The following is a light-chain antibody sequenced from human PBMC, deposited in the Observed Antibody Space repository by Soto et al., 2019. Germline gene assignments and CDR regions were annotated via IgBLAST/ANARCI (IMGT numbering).Light chain of an antibody. CDR3: GAWDGSLSAGV. CDR1: SSNIGNNY. J-gene: IGLJ2*01. Sequence: HSVLTQPPSVSAAPGQEVTISCSGSSSNIGNNYVSWYQQLPGTAPKLLIYVNDKRPSGIPDRFSGSKSGTSATLGITGLQTGDEADYYCGAWDGSLSAGVFGGGTKLTVL. CDR2: VND. V-gene: IGLV1-51*02.